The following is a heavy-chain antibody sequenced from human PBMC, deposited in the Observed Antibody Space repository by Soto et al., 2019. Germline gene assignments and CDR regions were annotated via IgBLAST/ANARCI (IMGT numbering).Heavy chain of an antibody. D-gene: IGHD3-22*01. CDR2: IYSGGST. Sequence: EVQLVESGGGVIQPGGSLRLSCAASGFTFSSNDMNLVRQAPGKGLEWVSLIYSGGSTYYADSVKGRFTISRDNSKNTLYLHMSSMRAEDKAVYYCATRPLLPGAPWGQGTMVTVSS. CDR3: ATRPLLPGAP. V-gene: IGHV3-53*01. CDR1: GFTFSSND. J-gene: IGHJ3*01.